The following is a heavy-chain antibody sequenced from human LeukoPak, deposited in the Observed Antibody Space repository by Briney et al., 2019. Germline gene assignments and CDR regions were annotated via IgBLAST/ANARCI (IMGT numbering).Heavy chain of an antibody. CDR1: GFTFSSYA. Sequence: GGSLRLSCAASGFTFSSYAMSWVRQAPGKGLEWVSAISGSGDSTYYADSVKGRFTISRDNSKNTLYLQMNSLRAEDTAVYYCAKPPNCSGGSCYNYYYGMDVWGQGTTVTVS. D-gene: IGHD2-15*01. J-gene: IGHJ6*02. CDR3: AKPPNCSGGSCYNYYYGMDV. CDR2: ISGSGDST. V-gene: IGHV3-23*01.